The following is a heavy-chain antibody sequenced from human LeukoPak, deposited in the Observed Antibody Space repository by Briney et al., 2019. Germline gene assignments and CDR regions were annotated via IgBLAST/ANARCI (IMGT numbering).Heavy chain of an antibody. CDR2: IYNSGST. V-gene: IGHV4-59*01. D-gene: IGHD2-8*01. J-gene: IGHJ3*02. Sequence: PSETLSLTCTVSGGSISSYCWSCIRQPPGKGLEWIGYIYNSGSTNYNPSLRSRVSISVDTSKNQFSLKLSSVTAADTAVYYCARGMVSPDAFDIWGQGTMVTVSS. CDR1: GGSISSYC. CDR3: ARGMVSPDAFDI.